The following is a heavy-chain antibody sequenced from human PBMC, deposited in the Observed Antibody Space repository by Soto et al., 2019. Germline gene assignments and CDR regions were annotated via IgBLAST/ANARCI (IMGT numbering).Heavy chain of an antibody. CDR1: GFTFSNYW. CDR2: INEDGSVT. V-gene: IGHV3-7*03. D-gene: IGHD2-15*01. Sequence: EVHLVESGGVLVQPGGSLRLSCAASGFTFSNYWMNWVRQAPGKGLELVANINEDGSVTSYVDSVKGRFTVSRDNTLNTLYLQMNSLRVEDTALYYCAKGLSTPGIDYWGQGTLVTVSS. CDR3: AKGLSTPGIDY. J-gene: IGHJ4*01.